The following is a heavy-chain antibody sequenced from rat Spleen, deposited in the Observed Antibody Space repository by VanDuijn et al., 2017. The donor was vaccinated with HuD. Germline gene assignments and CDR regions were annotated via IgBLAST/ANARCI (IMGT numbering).Heavy chain of an antibody. V-gene: IGHV5-20*01. Sequence: EVQLVESGGGLVQPGRSMKLSCSASGFTFSDYGMAWVFQAPTKGLEWVASISYDGGSTYYRDSVKGRFTISRDNARSTLYLHMDSLRSDDTATYYCTRGYYFDYWGQGVMVTVSS. J-gene: IGHJ2*01. CDR2: ISYDGGST. CDR3: TRGYYFDY. CDR1: GFTFSDYG.